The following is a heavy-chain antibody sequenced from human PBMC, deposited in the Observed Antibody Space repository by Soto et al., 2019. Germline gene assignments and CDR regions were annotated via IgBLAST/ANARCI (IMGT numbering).Heavy chain of an antibody. CDR1: YGSISSYF. Sequence: NPSETLSLTCTVSYGSISSYFWSWIRQPPGKGLEWIGYIYDSGSTNYNPSLKSRATISVDTSKNQFSLKLSSVTAADTAVYYCARTNSGYDRWFDPWGQGTLVTVSS. J-gene: IGHJ5*02. CDR2: IYDSGST. V-gene: IGHV4-59*01. CDR3: ARTNSGYDRWFDP. D-gene: IGHD5-12*01.